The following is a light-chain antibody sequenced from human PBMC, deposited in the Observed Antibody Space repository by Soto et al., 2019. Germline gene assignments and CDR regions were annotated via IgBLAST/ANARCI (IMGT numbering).Light chain of an antibody. CDR1: SSDVGGYNY. J-gene: IGLJ1*01. Sequence: QSALTQPPSASGSPGQSVTISCTGTSSDVGGYNYVSWVQQHPDKAPKLIIHEVNQRPSGVTYRFSGSKSGNTASLTVCGLQADDGGTYCCSSYGGYNDVVFGTGTKVTVL. CDR3: SSYGGYNDVV. CDR2: EVN. V-gene: IGLV2-8*01.